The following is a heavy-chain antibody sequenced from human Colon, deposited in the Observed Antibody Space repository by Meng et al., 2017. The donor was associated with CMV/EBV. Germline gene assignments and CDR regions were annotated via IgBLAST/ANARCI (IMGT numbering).Heavy chain of an antibody. J-gene: IGHJ4*02. V-gene: IGHV3-7*01. D-gene: IGHD1-26*01. CDR1: GFTFSNYA. Sequence: GESLKISCTASGFTFSNYAMSWVRQAPGKGLEWVANINQDGGEKYYVDSVRGRFTISRDNAKNSLYLQMNSLRAEDTAVYYCARRGIGRDYWGQGTLVTVSS. CDR2: INQDGGEK. CDR3: ARRGIGRDY.